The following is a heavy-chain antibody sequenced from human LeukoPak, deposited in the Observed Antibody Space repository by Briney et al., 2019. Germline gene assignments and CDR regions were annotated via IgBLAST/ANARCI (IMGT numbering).Heavy chain of an antibody. V-gene: IGHV3-23*01. D-gene: IGHD2-8*01. J-gene: IGHJ4*02. Sequence: GWSLRLSRAASGFTFSSYAMSWVRQALGKGLDWVPAISDRGGRTYDADSVQGGFTISRDNSKNTLYLQMNSLRGEDTAVYYCAKDTSIGRYCTNGVCSPFDYWGQGTLVTVSS. CDR1: GFTFSSYA. CDR3: AKDTSIGRYCTNGVCSPFDY. CDR2: ISDRGGRT.